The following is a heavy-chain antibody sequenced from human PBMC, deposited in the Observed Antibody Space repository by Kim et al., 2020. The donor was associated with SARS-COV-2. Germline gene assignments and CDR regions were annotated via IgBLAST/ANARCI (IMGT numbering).Heavy chain of an antibody. J-gene: IGHJ4*02. V-gene: IGHV4-4*02. CDR2: RSGRT. D-gene: IGHD2-8*01. Sequence: RSGRTTYTPSLKNRVTISVDQSKNQFSLKLSSVTAADTAVYYGAGVSLNWGQGTLVTVSS. CDR3: AGVSLN.